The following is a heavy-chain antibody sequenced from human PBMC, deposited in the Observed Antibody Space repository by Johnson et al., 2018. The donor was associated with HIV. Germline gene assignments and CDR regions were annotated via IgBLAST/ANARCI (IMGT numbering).Heavy chain of an antibody. CDR3: ARGDYGDYLNAFDI. V-gene: IGHV3-30*07. J-gene: IGHJ3*02. D-gene: IGHD4-17*01. Sequence: SKYYADSVKGPFTISRDNSKNTLYLQMNSLRAGDTAVYYCARGDYGDYLNAFDIWGQGTMVTVSS. CDR2: SK.